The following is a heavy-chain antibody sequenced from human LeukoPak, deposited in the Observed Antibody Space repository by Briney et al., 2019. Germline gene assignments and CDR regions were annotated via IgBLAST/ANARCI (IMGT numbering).Heavy chain of an antibody. Sequence: ASVKVSCKVSGYTLTELSMHRVRQAPGKGLEWMGGFDPEDGETIYAQKFQGRVTMTEDTSTDTAYMELSSLRSEDTAVYYCARPQSPYSSSLPGFDYWGQGTLVTVSS. CDR2: FDPEDGET. CDR3: ARPQSPYSSSLPGFDY. J-gene: IGHJ4*02. D-gene: IGHD6-6*01. CDR1: GYTLTELS. V-gene: IGHV1-24*01.